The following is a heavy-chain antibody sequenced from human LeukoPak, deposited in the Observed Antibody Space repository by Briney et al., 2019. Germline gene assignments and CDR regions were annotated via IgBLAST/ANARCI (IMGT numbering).Heavy chain of an antibody. Sequence: SETLSLTCTVSGYSINSGFYWGWLRQPPGKGLEWIGNIYHSATTHYNSSLKSRVTISVDTSKNQLSLKLSSVTAADTAVYYCVRMLYANTVDHHFEYLGPGNPGHRLL. V-gene: IGHV4-38-2*02. CDR2: IYHSATT. CDR3: VRMLYANTVDHHFEY. CDR1: GYSINSGFY. D-gene: IGHD2-8*01. J-gene: IGHJ4*02.